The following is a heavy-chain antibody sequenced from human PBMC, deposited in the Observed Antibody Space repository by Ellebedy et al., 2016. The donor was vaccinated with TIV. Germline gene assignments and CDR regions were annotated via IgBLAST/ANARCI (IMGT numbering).Heavy chain of an antibody. J-gene: IGHJ5*02. Sequence: MPGGSLRLSCTVSGGSISTFYWSWIRQPPGKGLEWIGHVYYSGRTHYNPSLRSRVTISVDTSKNQFSLKLSSVTAADTAVYYCARSRYCDSTTCYEDYNYFGPWGQGTLVTVSS. CDR1: GGSISTFY. V-gene: IGHV4-59*08. D-gene: IGHD2-2*01. CDR3: ARSRYCDSTTCYEDYNYFGP. CDR2: VYYSGRT.